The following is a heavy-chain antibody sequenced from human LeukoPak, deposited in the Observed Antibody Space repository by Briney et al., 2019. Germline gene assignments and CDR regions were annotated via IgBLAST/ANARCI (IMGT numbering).Heavy chain of an antibody. Sequence: PGGSLRLSYAASGFTFSDYYMSWIRQAPGKGLEWVSYISSSGSTIYYADSVKGRFTISRDNAKSSLYLQMNSLRAEDTAVYYCARTDRVAGRRGYLDYWGQGTLVTVSS. CDR1: GFTFSDYY. J-gene: IGHJ4*02. CDR2: ISSSGSTI. V-gene: IGHV3-11*04. CDR3: ARTDRVAGRRGYLDY. D-gene: IGHD6-19*01.